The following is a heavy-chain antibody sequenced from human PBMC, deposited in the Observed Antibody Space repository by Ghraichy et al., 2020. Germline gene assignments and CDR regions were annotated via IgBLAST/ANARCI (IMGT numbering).Heavy chain of an antibody. J-gene: IGHJ2*01. CDR2: IYYSGST. CDR3: SRLSIPYWYFDL. V-gene: IGHV4-59*01. CDR1: GGSIGTYY. Sequence: SETLSLTCTVSGGSIGTYYWSWLRQPPGKGLEWIGYIYYSGSTNYNPSLKSRVTISVDTSKNQFSLKLTSVTAADTAVYYCSRLSIPYWYFDLWGRGTLVTVSS.